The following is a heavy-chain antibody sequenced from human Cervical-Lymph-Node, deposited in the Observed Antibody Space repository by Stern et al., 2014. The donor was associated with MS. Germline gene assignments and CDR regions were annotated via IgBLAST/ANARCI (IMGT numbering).Heavy chain of an antibody. CDR2: ISASNGNT. Sequence: QVQLVQSGAEMKKPGASVKVSCKASGYPFTKYGISWVRQAPGQGLEWMGWISASNGNTNYAQSLQDRVTMTTDTSTRTAYMELRSLRSDDTAVYFCARDHGFYDGDYFDFWGQGALVTVSS. V-gene: IGHV1-18*01. J-gene: IGHJ4*02. CDR3: ARDHGFYDGDYFDF. D-gene: IGHD2/OR15-2a*01. CDR1: GYPFTKYG.